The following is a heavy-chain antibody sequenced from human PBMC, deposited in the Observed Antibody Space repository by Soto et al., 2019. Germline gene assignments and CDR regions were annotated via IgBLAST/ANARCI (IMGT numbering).Heavy chain of an antibody. V-gene: IGHV5-10-1*01. Sequence: PGESLKISCKGPGYSFTSYWISWVRQMPGKGLEWMGRIDPSDSYTNYSPSFQGHVTISADKSISTAYLQWSSLKASDTAMYYCARLVGATYDFDYWGQGTLVTVSS. CDR3: ARLVGATYDFDY. J-gene: IGHJ4*02. CDR1: GYSFTSYW. CDR2: IDPSDSYT. D-gene: IGHD1-26*01.